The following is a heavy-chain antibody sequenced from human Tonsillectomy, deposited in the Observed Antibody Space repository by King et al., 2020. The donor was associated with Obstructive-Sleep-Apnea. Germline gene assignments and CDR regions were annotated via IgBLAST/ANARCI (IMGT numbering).Heavy chain of an antibody. D-gene: IGHD3-16*01. J-gene: IGHJ6*02. CDR2: IYYSGST. Sequence: VQLQESGPGLVKPSQTLSLTCTVSGGSISSGGYYWSWIRQPPGKGLEWIGYIYYSGSTYYHPSLKSRLTISVDTPKNQFSLKLSPVTAADTAVYYCARDRGNDYGWGSSSIPFPYGMDVWGQGTTVTVSS. CDR3: ARDRGNDYGWGSSSIPFPYGMDV. CDR1: GGSISSGGYY. V-gene: IGHV4-31*03.